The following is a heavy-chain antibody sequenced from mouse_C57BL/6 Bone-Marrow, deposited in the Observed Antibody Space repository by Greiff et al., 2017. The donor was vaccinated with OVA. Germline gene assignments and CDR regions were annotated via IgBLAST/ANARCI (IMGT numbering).Heavy chain of an antibody. V-gene: IGHV1-9*01. CDR2: ILPGSGST. CDR3: ARPFCTVVARGHWYFDV. CDR1: GYTFTGYW. Sequence: QVQLKESGAELMKPGASVKLSCKATGYTFTGYWIEWVKQRPGHGLEWIGEILPGSGSTNYNEKFKGKATFTADTSSNTAYMQLSSLTTEDSAIYYCARPFCTVVARGHWYFDVWGTGTTVTVSS. D-gene: IGHD1-1*01. J-gene: IGHJ1*03.